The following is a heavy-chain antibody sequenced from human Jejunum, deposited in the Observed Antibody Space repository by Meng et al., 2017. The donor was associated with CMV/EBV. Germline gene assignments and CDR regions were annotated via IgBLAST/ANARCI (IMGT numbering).Heavy chain of an antibody. CDR1: GYKVSDYY. J-gene: IGHJ4*02. CDR2: INPNTGGT. CDR3: ARDFVRGQTY. D-gene: IGHD2-8*01. V-gene: IGHV1-2*06. Sequence: VSCESSGYKVSDYYIRWVRQAPGQGLEWMGRINPNTGGTNLEQRFQGRVTMTRDASITTAYMGLSRLRYDDTAVYYCARDFVRGQTYWGQGTLVTVSS.